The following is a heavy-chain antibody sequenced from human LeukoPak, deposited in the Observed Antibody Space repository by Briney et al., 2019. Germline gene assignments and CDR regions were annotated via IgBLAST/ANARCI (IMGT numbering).Heavy chain of an antibody. CDR2: ISYDGNVK. CDR1: GFTFNNFA. Sequence: PGGSLRLSCAASGFTFNNFAMSWVRQAPGKGPEWVTVISYDGNVKYYADSVKGRFTISRDNSKNTVYLQMDSLRAEDTALYYCATNGAYSGSYGNGDADYFFDYWGQGTLVTVSS. J-gene: IGHJ4*02. CDR3: ATNGAYSGSYGNGDADYFFDY. V-gene: IGHV3-30-3*01. D-gene: IGHD1-26*01.